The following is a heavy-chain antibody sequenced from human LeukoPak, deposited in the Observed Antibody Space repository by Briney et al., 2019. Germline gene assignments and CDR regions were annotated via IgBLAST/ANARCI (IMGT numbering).Heavy chain of an antibody. V-gene: IGHV1-18*01. CDR1: GYXLTSYG. Sequence: PGASVKVSCKASGYXLTSYGISWVRQAPGQGLEWMGWISAYNGNTNYAQKLQGRVTMTTDTSTSTAYMELRSLRSDDTAVYYCARAGLAVAGTRYFQHWGQGTLVTVSS. CDR3: ARAGLAVAGTRYFQH. D-gene: IGHD6-19*01. J-gene: IGHJ1*01. CDR2: ISAYNGNT.